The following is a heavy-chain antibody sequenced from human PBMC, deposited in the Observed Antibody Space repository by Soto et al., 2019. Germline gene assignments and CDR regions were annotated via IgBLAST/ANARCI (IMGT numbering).Heavy chain of an antibody. Sequence: ASVKVSCKSSGGTFSSYAISWVRQAPGQGLEWMGGIIPIFGTANYAQKFQGRVTITADESTSTAYMELSSLRSEDTAVYYCARYPLAAAGTPYYYYYGMDVWGQGTTVTVSS. CDR1: GGTFSSYA. CDR2: IIPIFGTA. D-gene: IGHD6-13*01. J-gene: IGHJ6*02. CDR3: ARYPLAAAGTPYYYYYGMDV. V-gene: IGHV1-69*13.